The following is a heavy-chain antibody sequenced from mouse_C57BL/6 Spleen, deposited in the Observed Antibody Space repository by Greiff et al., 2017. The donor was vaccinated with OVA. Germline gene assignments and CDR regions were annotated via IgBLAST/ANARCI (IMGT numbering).Heavy chain of an antibody. V-gene: IGHV1-9*01. CDR1: GYTFTGYW. CDR2: ILPGSGST. CDR3: ARGGRGAWFAY. J-gene: IGHJ3*01. D-gene: IGHD3-3*01. Sequence: QVQLQQSGAELMKPGASVKLSCKATGYTFTGYWIEWVKQRPGHGLEWIGEILPGSGSTNSTEKFKGKATFTADTSSNTAYMQHSSLTTGDSAIDSCARGGRGAWFAYWGQGTLVTVSA.